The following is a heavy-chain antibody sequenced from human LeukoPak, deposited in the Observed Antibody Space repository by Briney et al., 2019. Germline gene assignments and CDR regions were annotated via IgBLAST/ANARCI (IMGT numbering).Heavy chain of an antibody. J-gene: IGHJ5*02. V-gene: IGHV3-30-3*01. Sequence: PGGSLRLSCAASGFTFSSYAMHWVRQAPGKGLEWVAVISYDGSNKYYADSVKGRFTISRDNSKNTLYLQMNSLRAEDTAVYYCARHSGLRSPFDPWGQGTLVTVSS. D-gene: IGHD3-3*01. CDR3: ARHSGLRSPFDP. CDR1: GFTFSSYA. CDR2: ISYDGSNK.